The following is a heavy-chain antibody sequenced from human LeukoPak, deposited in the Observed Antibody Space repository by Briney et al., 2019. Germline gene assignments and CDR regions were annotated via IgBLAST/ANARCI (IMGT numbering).Heavy chain of an antibody. Sequence: PGGSLRLSCAASGFTFSNAWMSWVRQAPGKGLEWVGRIKGKTDGGTTDYAAPVKGRFTISRDDSKNTLYLQMNSLKTEDTAVYYCTTALDSSGWYGIVDYWGQGTLVTVSS. CDR1: GFTFSNAW. J-gene: IGHJ4*02. D-gene: IGHD6-19*01. V-gene: IGHV3-15*01. CDR3: TTALDSSGWYGIVDY. CDR2: IKGKTDGGTT.